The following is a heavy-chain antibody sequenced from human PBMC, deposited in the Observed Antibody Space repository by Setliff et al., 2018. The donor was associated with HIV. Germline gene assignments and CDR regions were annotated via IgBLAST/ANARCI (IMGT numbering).Heavy chain of an antibody. D-gene: IGHD3-22*01. CDR1: GYSFTTYW. J-gene: IGHJ5*02. V-gene: IGHV5-51*01. Sequence: GESLKISCKTSGYSFTTYWISWVRQMPGKGLEWMAILYPGDSDTRYSPSFQSQVTVSADKSIGTAYLQWNSLKASDTALYFCARAPNSPYYSNVWYADHWGQGTMVTGSS. CDR3: ARAPNSPYYSNVWYADH. CDR2: LYPGDSDT.